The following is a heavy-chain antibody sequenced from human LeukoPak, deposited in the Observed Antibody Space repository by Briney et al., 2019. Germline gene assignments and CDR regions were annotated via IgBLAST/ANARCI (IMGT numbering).Heavy chain of an antibody. CDR3: ARDLYSSRTNDAFVI. Sequence: SETLSLTCAVSGDSISSSHWWSWVRQSPGKGLEWIGEIYHSGNTNYNPSLKSRVAISLDKSSNQFSLRLTSVTAADTAVYYCARDLYSSRTNDAFVIWGQGTMVTVSS. CDR1: GDSISSSHW. V-gene: IGHV4-4*02. D-gene: IGHD6-13*01. CDR2: IYHSGNT. J-gene: IGHJ3*02.